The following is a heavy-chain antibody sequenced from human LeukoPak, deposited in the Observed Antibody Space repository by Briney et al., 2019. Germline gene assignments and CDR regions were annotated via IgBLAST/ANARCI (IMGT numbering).Heavy chain of an antibody. CDR1: GYSFTNFW. J-gene: IGHJ4*02. CDR2: IYPGDSDT. D-gene: IGHD3-9*01. V-gene: IGHV5-51*01. Sequence: GESLKISCKGSGYSFTNFWIAWVRQMPGKGLQWMGIIYPGDSDTRYSPSFQGHVTISADKSITTAYLQWSSLKASDTAIYYCARSGDILTGYDYWGQGTLVTVSS. CDR3: ARSGDILTGYDY.